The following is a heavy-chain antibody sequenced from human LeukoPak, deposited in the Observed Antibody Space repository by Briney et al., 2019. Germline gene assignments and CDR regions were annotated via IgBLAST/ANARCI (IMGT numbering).Heavy chain of an antibody. J-gene: IGHJ4*02. V-gene: IGHV4-39*07. Sequence: SETLSLTCTVSGGSISNSSYFWGWIRQPPGKGLEWIGCIFHTGSTYYNPSLKSRVTISVDTSKNQFSLKLSSVSAADTAVYYCAREIIKQWLMWGQGTLVTVSS. CDR2: IFHTGST. CDR3: AREIIKQWLM. D-gene: IGHD6-19*01. CDR1: GGSISNSSYF.